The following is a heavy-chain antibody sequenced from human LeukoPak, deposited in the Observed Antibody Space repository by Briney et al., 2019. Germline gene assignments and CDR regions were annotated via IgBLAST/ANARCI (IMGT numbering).Heavy chain of an antibody. CDR3: AKDLNVCSSTSCYNWFDP. CDR1: GFTFSSYA. J-gene: IGHJ5*02. Sequence: GGSLRLSCAASGFTFSSYAMSWVRQAPGKGLEWVSAISGSGGSTYYADSVKGRFTISRDNSKNTLYLQMNSLRAEDTAVYCCAKDLNVCSSTSCYNWFDPWGQGTLVTVSS. V-gene: IGHV3-23*01. D-gene: IGHD2-2*01. CDR2: ISGSGGST.